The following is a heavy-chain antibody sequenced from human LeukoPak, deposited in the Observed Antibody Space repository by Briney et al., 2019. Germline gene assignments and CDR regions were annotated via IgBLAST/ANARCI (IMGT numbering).Heavy chain of an antibody. Sequence: SETLFLTCTVSGGPIRSYYWSWMRQPPGKGLEWIGNIHYSESTNFNPSLKSRVAIAVDTSKNQFSLSMRSVTAADTAVYYCARVSAAGMEFHYGMDVWGQGTTVFVSS. V-gene: IGHV4-59*01. CDR2: IHYSEST. CDR3: ARVSAAGMEFHYGMDV. D-gene: IGHD6-13*01. J-gene: IGHJ6*02. CDR1: GGPIRSYY.